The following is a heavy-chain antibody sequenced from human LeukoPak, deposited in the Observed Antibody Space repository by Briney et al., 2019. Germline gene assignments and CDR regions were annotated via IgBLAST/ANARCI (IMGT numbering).Heavy chain of an antibody. CDR1: GFTFSSYA. D-gene: IGHD2-2*01. CDR3: AKDRGVGYCSSTSCYNWFDP. J-gene: IGHJ5*02. V-gene: IGHV3-23*01. CDR2: ISGSGGST. Sequence: GGSLRLSCAASGFTFSSYAMSWVRQAPGKGLEWVSAISGSGGSTYHADSVKGRFTISRDNSKNTLYLQMNSLRAEDTAVYYCAKDRGVGYCSSTSCYNWFDPWGQGTLVTVSS.